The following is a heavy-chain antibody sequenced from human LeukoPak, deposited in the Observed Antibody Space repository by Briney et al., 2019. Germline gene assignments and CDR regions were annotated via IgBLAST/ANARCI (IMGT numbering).Heavy chain of an antibody. D-gene: IGHD3-22*01. CDR3: TAEFGPYYYDSSGYF. J-gene: IGHJ4*02. Sequence: ASVKVSCKISVYTLTELSMQWVRQAPGKGLEWMGGVDPEDGEKIYAQKFQGRVAMTEDTSTDTVYIELSSLRSEDTAVYYCTAEFGPYYYDSSGYFWGQGTLVTVSS. CDR1: VYTLTELS. V-gene: IGHV1-24*01. CDR2: VDPEDGEK.